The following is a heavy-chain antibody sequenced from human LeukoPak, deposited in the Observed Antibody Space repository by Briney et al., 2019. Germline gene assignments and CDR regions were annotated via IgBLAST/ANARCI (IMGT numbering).Heavy chain of an antibody. V-gene: IGHV3-7*01. J-gene: IGHJ4*02. CDR3: ANTGGLQI. CDR1: RFTFSNYW. D-gene: IGHD7-27*01. Sequence: PGGSLRLSCTASRFTFSNYWMTWVRQAPGKGLEWVANIKQDGSEKNYVDSVKGRFTISRDNAKNSLYLQMNSLRAEDTAVYFCANTGGLQIWGQGTLVTVSS. CDR2: IKQDGSEK.